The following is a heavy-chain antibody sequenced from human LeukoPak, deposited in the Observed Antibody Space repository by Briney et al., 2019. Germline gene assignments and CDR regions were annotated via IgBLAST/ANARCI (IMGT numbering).Heavy chain of an antibody. CDR3: ARESVVAGTEDAFDI. CDR2: IKQDGSEK. Sequence: GGSLRLSCAASGFTFSSYWMSWVRQAPGKGLEWVANIKQDGSEKYYVDSVKGRFTISRDNAKNSLYLQMNSLRAEDTAVYYCARESVVAGTEDAFDIWGQGTMVTVSS. V-gene: IGHV3-7*01. CDR1: GFTFSSYW. D-gene: IGHD6-19*01. J-gene: IGHJ3*02.